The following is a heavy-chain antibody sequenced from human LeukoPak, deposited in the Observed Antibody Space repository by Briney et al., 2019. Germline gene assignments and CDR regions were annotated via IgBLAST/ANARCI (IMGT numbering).Heavy chain of an antibody. CDR3: ARGGLRFYYYGMDV. CDR1: GFTFSSYG. D-gene: IGHD3-3*01. Sequence: GGSLRLSCAASGFTFSSYGMHWVRQAPGKGLEWVAVIWYDGSNKYYANSVKGRFTISRDNSKNTLYLQMGSLRAEDMAVYYCARGGLRFYYYGMDVWGQGTTVTVSS. V-gene: IGHV3-33*01. CDR2: IWYDGSNK. J-gene: IGHJ6*02.